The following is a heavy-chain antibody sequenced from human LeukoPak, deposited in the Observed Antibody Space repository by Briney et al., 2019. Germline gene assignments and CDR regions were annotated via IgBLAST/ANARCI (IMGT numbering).Heavy chain of an antibody. CDR1: GFTFSSYA. D-gene: IGHD3-10*01. CDR2: ISGSGGST. V-gene: IGHV3-23*01. Sequence: GGSLRLSCTASGFTFSSYAMSWVRQAPGKGLEWVSAISGSGGSTYYADSVKGRFTISRDNSKNTLYLQMNSLRAEDTAVYYCAKNRLVRGTYYFDYWGQGTLVTVSS. CDR3: AKNRLVRGTYYFDY. J-gene: IGHJ4*02.